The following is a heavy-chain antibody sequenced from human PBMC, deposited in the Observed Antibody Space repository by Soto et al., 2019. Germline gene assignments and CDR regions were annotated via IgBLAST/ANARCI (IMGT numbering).Heavy chain of an antibody. CDR3: ARGSSSWSYGMDV. CDR1: GYTFTSYG. Sequence: QVQLVQSGAEVKKPGASVRVSCKASGYTFTSYGITWVRQAPGQGLEWMGWIGPYDGNTNYAQKLQGRVTMTTDTSTNTAYMEVRSLRSDDTAVYYCARGSSSWSYGMDVWGQGTTVTVSS. D-gene: IGHD6-13*01. V-gene: IGHV1-18*01. CDR2: IGPYDGNT. J-gene: IGHJ6*02.